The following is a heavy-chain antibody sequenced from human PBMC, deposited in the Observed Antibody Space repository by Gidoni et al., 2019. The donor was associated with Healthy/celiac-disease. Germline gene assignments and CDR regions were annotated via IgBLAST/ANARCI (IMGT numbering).Heavy chain of an antibody. CDR3: AKLGVNTSFDDAFDI. V-gene: IGHV3-30*18. J-gene: IGHJ3*02. CDR1: AFTFGSYG. CDR2: ISDDGSNK. Sequence: QLQLVESGGGVGQPGRSLGLSCAASAFTFGSYGMHWVRQAPAKGLEWVAVISDDGSNKYYADSVKGRFTISRDNSKNTLYLQMNSLRAEDTAVYYCAKLGVNTSFDDAFDIWGQGTMVTVSS. D-gene: IGHD3-16*01.